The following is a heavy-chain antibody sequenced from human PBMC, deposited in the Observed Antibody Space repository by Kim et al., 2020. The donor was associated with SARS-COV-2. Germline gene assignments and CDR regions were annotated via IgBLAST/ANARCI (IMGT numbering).Heavy chain of an antibody. V-gene: IGHV4-34*01. J-gene: IGHJ1*01. CDR2: INHSGST. CDR3: ARGLGSSRLRPQYFQH. CDR1: GGSFSGYY. Sequence: SETLSLTCAVYGGSFSGYYWSWIRQPPGKGLEWIGEINHSGSTNYNPSLKSRVTISVDTSKNQFSLKLSSVTAADTAVYYCARGLGSSRLRPQYFQHWGQGTLVTVSS. D-gene: IGHD6-13*01.